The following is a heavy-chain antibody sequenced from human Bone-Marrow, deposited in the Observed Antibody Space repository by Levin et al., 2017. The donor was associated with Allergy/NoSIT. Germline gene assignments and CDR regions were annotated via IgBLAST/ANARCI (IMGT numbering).Heavy chain of an antibody. CDR1: GYIFTDYY. V-gene: IGHV1-2*02. CDR3: ARDFSPLRFDYYYGMDV. J-gene: IGHJ6*02. D-gene: IGHD3-3*01. CDR2: INPNSGGT. Sequence: GESLKISCQAYGYIFTDYYIHWVRQAPGQGLEWMGWINPNSGGTKYAQKFQGRVTMTRDSATSKAYMELRRLRSEDTALYYCARDFSPLRFDYYYGMDVWGQGTTVTVSS.